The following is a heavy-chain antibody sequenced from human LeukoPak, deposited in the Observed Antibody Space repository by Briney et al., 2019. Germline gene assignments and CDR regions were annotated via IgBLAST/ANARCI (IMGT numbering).Heavy chain of an antibody. Sequence: GGSLRLSCAASGFTFSGSAMHWVRQASGKGLEWVGRIRSKANSHATAYAASVKGRFTISRDDSKNTAYLQMNSLKTEDTAVYYCTRYYDSRGPDYYYGMDVWGQGTTVTVSS. CDR1: GFTFSGSA. CDR3: TRYYDSRGPDYYYGMDV. D-gene: IGHD3-22*01. J-gene: IGHJ6*02. V-gene: IGHV3-73*01. CDR2: IRSKANSHAT.